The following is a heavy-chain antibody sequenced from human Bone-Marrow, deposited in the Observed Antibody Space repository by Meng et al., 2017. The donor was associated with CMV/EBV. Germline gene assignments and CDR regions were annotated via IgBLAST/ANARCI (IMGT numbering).Heavy chain of an antibody. V-gene: IGHV3-23*03. CDR1: GFSFSNAW. CDR2: INSFGTST. Sequence: EGQLGESGGGLVKPGGSLRLSCAASGFSFSNAWMNWVRQAPGKGLEWVSFINSFGTSTFYSDSVKGRFTISRDIAKNTVYLQMNSLRGEDTAVYFCMRGHATNWGQGTLVTVSS. CDR3: MRGHATN. J-gene: IGHJ4*02.